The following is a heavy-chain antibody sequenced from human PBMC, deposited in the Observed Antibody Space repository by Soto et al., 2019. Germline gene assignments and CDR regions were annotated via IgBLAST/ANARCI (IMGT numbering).Heavy chain of an antibody. CDR2: ISWNSGIK. CDR1: EFTFDDYA. J-gene: IGHJ3*02. V-gene: IGHV3-9*01. CDR3: QCSWGYKNCWPASI. Sequence: QLVESGGGFVQPGRSLRLACAASEFTFDDYALHWVRQTPGKGLEWVAGISWNSGIKGYADSVKGRFTISRDNAKNSLYLQMNSLRDEDTALYYCQCSWGYKNCWPASIWGQGTMVTVSS. D-gene: IGHD2-2*02.